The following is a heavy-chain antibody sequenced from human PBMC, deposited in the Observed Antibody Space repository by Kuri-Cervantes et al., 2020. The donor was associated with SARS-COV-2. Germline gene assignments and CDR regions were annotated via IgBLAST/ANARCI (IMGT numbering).Heavy chain of an antibody. V-gene: IGHV1-69*04. D-gene: IGHD6-13*01. CDR1: GYTLTELS. CDR2: IIPILGIA. J-gene: IGHJ5*02. Sequence: SVKVSCKVSGYTLTELSMHWVRQAPGKGLEWMGRIIPILGIANYAQKFQGRVTITTDKSTSTAYMELSSLRSEDTAVYYCARARYSSSWYWFDPWGQGTLVTVSS. CDR3: ARARYSSSWYWFDP.